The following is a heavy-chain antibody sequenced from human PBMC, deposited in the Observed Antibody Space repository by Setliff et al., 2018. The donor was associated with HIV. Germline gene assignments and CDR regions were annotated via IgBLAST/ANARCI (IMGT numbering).Heavy chain of an antibody. CDR2: IKQDGSEK. CDR3: ATWKDTWGLYD. V-gene: IGHV3-7*03. Sequence: LRLSCAASGFTFSKTWMTWVRQAPGKGLEWVANIKQDGSEKFYVDSVKGRLSVSRDNAKNSLYLQINSLRVEDTSVYYCATWKDTWGLYDWGQGTLVTVSS. J-gene: IGHJ4*02. CDR1: GFTFSKTW. D-gene: IGHD7-27*01.